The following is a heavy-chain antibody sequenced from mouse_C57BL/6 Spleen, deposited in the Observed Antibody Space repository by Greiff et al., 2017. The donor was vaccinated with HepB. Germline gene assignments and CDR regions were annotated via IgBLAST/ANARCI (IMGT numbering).Heavy chain of an antibody. CDR1: GYTFTSYW. Sequence: EVQLQQSGTVLARPGASVKMSCKTSGYTFTSYWMHWVKQRPGQGLEWIGAIYPGNSDTSYNQKFKGKAKLTAVTSASTAYMELSSLTNEDSAVYYCTREKDGYYVLADWGQGTLVTVSA. CDR2: IYPGNSDT. CDR3: TREKDGYYVLAD. D-gene: IGHD2-3*01. V-gene: IGHV1-5*01. J-gene: IGHJ3*01.